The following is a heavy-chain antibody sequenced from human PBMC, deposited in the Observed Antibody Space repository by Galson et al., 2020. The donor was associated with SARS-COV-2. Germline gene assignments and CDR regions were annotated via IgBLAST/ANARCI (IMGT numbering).Heavy chain of an antibody. CDR3: ARSGDSSRFNYYYGMDV. D-gene: IGHD3-22*01. V-gene: IGHV3-33*01. Sequence: GGSLRLSCAASGFTFSSYGMHWVRQAPGKGLEWVAVIWYDGSNKYYADSVKGRFTISRNNSKNKLYMQMNSLGAEYTAEYYCARSGDSSRFNYYYGMDVWGQGTTVTVSS. J-gene: IGHJ6*02. CDR2: IWYDGSNK. CDR1: GFTFSSYG.